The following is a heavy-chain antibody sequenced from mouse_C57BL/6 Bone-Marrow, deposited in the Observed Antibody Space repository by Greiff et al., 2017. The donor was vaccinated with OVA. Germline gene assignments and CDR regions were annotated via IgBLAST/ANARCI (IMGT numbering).Heavy chain of an antibody. CDR2: IDPETGGT. V-gene: IGHV1-15*01. CDR3: TRPFYYGSLDY. J-gene: IGHJ4*01. D-gene: IGHD1-1*01. Sequence: VKLMESGAELVRPGASVTLSCKASGYTFTDYEMHWVKQTPVHGLEWIGAIDPETGGTAYNQKFKGKAILTADKSSSTAYMELRSLTSEDSAVYYCTRPFYYGSLDYWGQGTSVTVSS. CDR1: GYTFTDYE.